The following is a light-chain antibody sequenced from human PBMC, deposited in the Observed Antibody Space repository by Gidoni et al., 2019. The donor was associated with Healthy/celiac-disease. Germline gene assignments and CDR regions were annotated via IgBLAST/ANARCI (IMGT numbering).Light chain of an antibody. CDR2: AAS. V-gene: IGKV1-39*01. J-gene: IGKJ4*01. CDR3: QQSYSTPLT. CDR1: QSISSY. Sequence: SSLSASVGDRVTITCRASQSISSYLNWYQQKPGKAPKLLIYAASSLQSGVPSRFSGSGSGTDFTLTISRLQPEDFATYYCQQSYSTPLTFGGGTKVEIK.